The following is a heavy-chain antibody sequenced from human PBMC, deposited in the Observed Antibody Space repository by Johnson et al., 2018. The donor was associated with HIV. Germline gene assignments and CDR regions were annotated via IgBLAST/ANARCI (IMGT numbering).Heavy chain of an antibody. CDR1: GFTFSSYA. J-gene: IGHJ3*01. Sequence: VQLVESGGGLVQPGGSLRLSCAASGFTFSSYAMSWVRQAPGKGLEWVSAISGSGGSTYYADSVKGRFTISRDNSKNTLYLQMNSLRAEDPAVYYCARGSPKWEHLWGGAFEVWGQGTMVTVSS. CDR2: ISGSGGST. D-gene: IGHD1-26*01. CDR3: ARGSPKWEHLWGGAFEV. V-gene: IGHV3-23*04.